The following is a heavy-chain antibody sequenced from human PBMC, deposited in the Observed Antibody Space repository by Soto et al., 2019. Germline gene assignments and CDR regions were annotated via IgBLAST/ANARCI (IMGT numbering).Heavy chain of an antibody. CDR3: ARVVPGAEAWFGP. V-gene: IGHV1-18*01. Sequence: GXPVKLACKTSGYSLSNYGITWVRQAPGQPLEWLGWISLYSDGTNYAQKFQGRVSMTTDTSTTTAYMELRSLRSDDTAVYYCARVVPGAEAWFGPWGQGTLVTVSS. D-gene: IGHD2-2*01. CDR1: GYSLSNYG. CDR2: ISLYSDGT. J-gene: IGHJ5*02.